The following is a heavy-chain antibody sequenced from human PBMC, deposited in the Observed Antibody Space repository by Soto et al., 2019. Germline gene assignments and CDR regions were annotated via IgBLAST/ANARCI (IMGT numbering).Heavy chain of an antibody. Sequence: QVQLVQSGAEVKKPGSSVKVSCKASGDTFTTNSLNWVRQAPGQGLEWMGGIIPVVGTTKYAQKYQDRVTITGDKSTNTAYMELSRLRSDCTAVYYCARGLLYATTYFDYWGQGTTVTVSS. CDR1: GDTFTTNS. J-gene: IGHJ4*02. CDR3: ARGLLYATTYFDY. V-gene: IGHV1-69*06. CDR2: IIPVVGTT. D-gene: IGHD2-8*01.